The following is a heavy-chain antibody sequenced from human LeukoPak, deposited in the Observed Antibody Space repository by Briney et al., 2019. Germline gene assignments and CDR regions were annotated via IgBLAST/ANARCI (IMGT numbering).Heavy chain of an antibody. CDR1: GFTFSGHF. Sequence: GGSLRLSCSASGFTFSGHFMHWVRQAPGKGLEYVSSISINGDKTYYAESVKGRFTISRDNSKNMVYLQMNSLRTEDTAVYYCAREGPYSSGTFRYWGQGTLVTVSS. CDR2: ISINGDKT. J-gene: IGHJ4*02. D-gene: IGHD6-25*01. V-gene: IGHV3-64*04. CDR3: AREGPYSSGTFRY.